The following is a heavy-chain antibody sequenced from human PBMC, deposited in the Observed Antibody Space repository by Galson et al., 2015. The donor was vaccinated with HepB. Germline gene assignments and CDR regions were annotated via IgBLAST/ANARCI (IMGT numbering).Heavy chain of an antibody. CDR2: ISGSGGST. CDR1: GFTFSSYA. CDR3: AKEKGYSYGYEDY. Sequence: SLRLSCAASGFTFSSYAMSWVRQAPGKGLGWVSAISGSGGSTYYADSVKGRFTISRDNSKNTLYLQMNSLRAEDTAVYYCAKEKGYSYGYEDYWGQGTLVTVSS. J-gene: IGHJ4*02. V-gene: IGHV3-23*01. D-gene: IGHD5-18*01.